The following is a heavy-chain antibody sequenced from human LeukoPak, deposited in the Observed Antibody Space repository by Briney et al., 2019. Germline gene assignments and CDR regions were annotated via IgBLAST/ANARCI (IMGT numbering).Heavy chain of an antibody. CDR1: GYTLTELS. J-gene: IGHJ6*02. CDR2: FDPEDGET. Sequence: ASVKVSCKVSGYTLTELSMHWVRQAPGKGLEWMGGFDPEDGETIYAQKFQGRVTMTEDTSTDTAYMELSSLRSEDTAVYYCATVIFGVVTSYYYGMNVWGQGTTVTVSS. V-gene: IGHV1-24*01. D-gene: IGHD3-3*02. CDR3: ATVIFGVVTSYYYGMNV.